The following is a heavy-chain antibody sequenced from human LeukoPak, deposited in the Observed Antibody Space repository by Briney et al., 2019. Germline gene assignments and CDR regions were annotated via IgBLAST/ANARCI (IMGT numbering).Heavy chain of an antibody. CDR2: ISSSSSYI. CDR1: GFTFSSYS. J-gene: IGHJ6*04. V-gene: IGHV3-21*01. Sequence: GGSLRLSCAASGFTFSSYSMNWVRQAPGKGLERVSSISSSSSYIYYADSVKGRFTIYRDNAKNSLYLQMNSLRAEDTAVYYCARDRVNWNDEVDYYYYYGMDVWGKGTTVTVSS. D-gene: IGHD1-1*01. CDR3: ARDRVNWNDEVDYYYYYGMDV.